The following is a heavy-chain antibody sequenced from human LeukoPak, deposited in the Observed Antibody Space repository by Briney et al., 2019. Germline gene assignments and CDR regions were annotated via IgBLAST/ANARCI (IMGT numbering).Heavy chain of an antibody. Sequence: GGSLRLSCAASAFTFSSYSMNWVRQAPGKGLEWISYIGLSPTSVHYADSVKGRFTISRDNAENSLYLQMNSLRDEDTAVYYCARDSHYAFDYWGQGTLVTVSS. D-gene: IGHD2-2*01. V-gene: IGHV3-48*02. CDR3: ARDSHYAFDY. CDR2: IGLSPTSV. CDR1: AFTFSSYS. J-gene: IGHJ4*02.